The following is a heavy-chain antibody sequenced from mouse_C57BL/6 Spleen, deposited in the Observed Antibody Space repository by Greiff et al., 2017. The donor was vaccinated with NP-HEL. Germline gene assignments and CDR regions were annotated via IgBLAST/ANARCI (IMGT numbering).Heavy chain of an antibody. J-gene: IGHJ2*01. CDR3: ARRGNYYGSPFDY. CDR2: INPNNGGT. V-gene: IGHV1-26*01. CDR1: GYTFTDYY. Sequence: EVQLQQSGPELVKPGASVKISCKASGYTFTDYYMNWVKQSHGKSLEWIGDINPNNGGTSYNQKFKGKATLTVDKSSSTAYMELRSLTSEDSAVYYCARRGNYYGSPFDYWGQGTTLTVSS. D-gene: IGHD1-1*01.